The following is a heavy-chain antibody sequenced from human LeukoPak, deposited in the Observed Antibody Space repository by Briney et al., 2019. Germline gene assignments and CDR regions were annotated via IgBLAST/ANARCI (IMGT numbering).Heavy chain of an antibody. Sequence: GGSLRLSCAASGFTFDDYGMSWVRQAPGKGLEWVSGINWNGGSTAYADSVKGRFTISRDNSKNTLYLLMNCLRAEDTAVYYCANDLRWGSFDIRGQGTLVTVSS. J-gene: IGHJ3*02. D-gene: IGHD1-1*01. V-gene: IGHV3-20*04. CDR1: GFTFDDYG. CDR2: INWNGGST. CDR3: ANDLRWGSFDI.